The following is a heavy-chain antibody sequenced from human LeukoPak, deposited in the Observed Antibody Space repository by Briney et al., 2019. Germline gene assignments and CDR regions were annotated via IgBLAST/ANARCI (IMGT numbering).Heavy chain of an antibody. CDR1: GSTFSDYY. CDR2: ISSSGSTI. CDR3: ARLPSSGWYFVDY. Sequence: GGSLRLSCAASGSTFSDYYMSWIRQAPGKGLEWVSYISSSGSTIYYADSVKGRFTISRDNAKNSLYLQMNSLRAEDTAVYYCARLPSSGWYFVDYWGQGTLVTVSS. V-gene: IGHV3-11*01. J-gene: IGHJ4*02. D-gene: IGHD6-19*01.